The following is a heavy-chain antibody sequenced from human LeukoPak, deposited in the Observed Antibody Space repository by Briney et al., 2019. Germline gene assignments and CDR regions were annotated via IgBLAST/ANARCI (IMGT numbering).Heavy chain of an antibody. J-gene: IGHJ3*02. Sequence: SETLSLTCTVSGGSISSYYWSWIRQPAGKGLEWIGRIYTSGSTNYNPSLKSRVTMSVDTSKNQFSLKLSSVTAADTAVYYCARDRGITIFGVVTHDAFDIWGQGTMVTVSS. V-gene: IGHV4-4*07. CDR1: GGSISSYY. CDR2: IYTSGST. CDR3: ARDRGITIFGVVTHDAFDI. D-gene: IGHD3-3*01.